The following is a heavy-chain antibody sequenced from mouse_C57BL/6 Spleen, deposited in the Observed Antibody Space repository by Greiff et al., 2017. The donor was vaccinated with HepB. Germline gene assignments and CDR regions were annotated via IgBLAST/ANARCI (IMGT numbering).Heavy chain of an antibody. D-gene: IGHD1-1*01. CDR1: GYTFTDYY. CDR2: INPNNGGT. J-gene: IGHJ4*01. Sequence: EVQLQQSGPELVKPGASVKISCKASGYTFTDYYMNWVKQSHGKSLEWIGDINPNNGGTSYNQKFKGKATLTVDKSSSTAYMELRSLTSEDSAVYYCARDYYGSSLNAMDYWGQGTSVTVSS. CDR3: ARDYYGSSLNAMDY. V-gene: IGHV1-26*01.